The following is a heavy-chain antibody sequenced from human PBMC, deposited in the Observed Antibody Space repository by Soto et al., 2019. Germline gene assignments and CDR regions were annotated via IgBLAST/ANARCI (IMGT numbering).Heavy chain of an antibody. CDR3: AKDTYYYDRSGYYTYDY. Sequence: PGGSLRLSWTASGCTFGNHGVHWVRKAPGKGLEWVAVISYDGSNKHYADSVKGRFAISRDNSKNTLDLQMNSLRAEDTAVYYCAKDTYYYDRSGYYTYDYWGQGTQVTVSS. CDR2: ISYDGSNK. CDR1: GCTFGNHG. V-gene: IGHV3-30*18. J-gene: IGHJ4*02. D-gene: IGHD3-22*01.